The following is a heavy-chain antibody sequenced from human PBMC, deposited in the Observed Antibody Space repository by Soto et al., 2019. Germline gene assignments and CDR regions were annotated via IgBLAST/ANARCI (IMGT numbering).Heavy chain of an antibody. D-gene: IGHD3-10*01. CDR1: GGSISSSSYY. CDR3: ARAQGSGFLVS. V-gene: IGHV4-39*01. J-gene: IGHJ4*02. Sequence: PSETLSLTCTVSGGSISSSSYYWGWIRQPPGKGLEWIGSIYYSGSTYYNPSLKSRVTISVDTSKNQFSLKLSSVTAADTAVDYCARAQGSGFLVSWGQGTLVTVSS. CDR2: IYYSGST.